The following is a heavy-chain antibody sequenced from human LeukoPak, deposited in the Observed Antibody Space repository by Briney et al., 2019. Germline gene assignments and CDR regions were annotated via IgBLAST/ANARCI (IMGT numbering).Heavy chain of an antibody. CDR2: IYSSGNT. J-gene: IGHJ4*02. CDR1: GFSVSTNY. V-gene: IGHV3-53*01. CDR3: TRMVWRSRPFDY. D-gene: IGHD2-2*01. Sequence: GSLRLSCAASGFSVSTNYMSWVRQAPGKGLEWVSVIYSSGNTYYADSVKGRFTISRDSAKNSVSLQMNSLRAEDTAVYYCTRMVWRSRPFDYWGQGTLVTVSS.